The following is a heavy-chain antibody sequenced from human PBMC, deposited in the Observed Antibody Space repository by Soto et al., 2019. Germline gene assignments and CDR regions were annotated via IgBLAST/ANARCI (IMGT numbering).Heavy chain of an antibody. D-gene: IGHD5-18*01. V-gene: IGHV3-23*01. J-gene: IGHJ4*02. CDR2: ISGSGGST. CDR1: GFTFSSYA. CDR3: AKDIVPFSPDSYGHYYFXY. Sequence: GGSLRLSCAASGFTFSSYAMSWVRQAPGKGLEWVSAISGSGGSTYYADSVKGRFTISRDNSKNTLYLQMNSLRAEDTAVYYCAKDIVPFSPDSYGHYYFXYWGQGTLVTVSS.